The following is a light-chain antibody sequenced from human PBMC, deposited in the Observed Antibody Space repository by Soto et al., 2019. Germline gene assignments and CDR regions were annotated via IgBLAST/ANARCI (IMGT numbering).Light chain of an antibody. CDR1: QSLVYSDGNTY. Sequence: DVVLTQSPLSSPVTLGQPASISCRSSQSLVYSDGNTYLSWLHQRPGQPPRLLIYKVSNRLSGVPDRIRGSGTGTDFTLKISRVEAEDVGVYYCMQLSHVPFTVGQGTKLEMK. V-gene: IGKV2-24*01. CDR3: MQLSHVPFT. J-gene: IGKJ2*01. CDR2: KVS.